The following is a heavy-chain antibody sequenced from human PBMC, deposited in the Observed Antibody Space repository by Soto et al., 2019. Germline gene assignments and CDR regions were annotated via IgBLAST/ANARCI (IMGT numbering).Heavy chain of an antibody. J-gene: IGHJ6*02. CDR3: ASQQLVHYYYGMDV. CDR1: GGSISSSSSY. D-gene: IGHD6-13*01. CDR2: FYYSGST. Sequence: PSETLSLTCTVSGGSISSSSSYWGWIRQPPGKGLEWIGSFYYSGSTYYNPSLKSRVTISVDTSKNQFSLKLSSVTAADTAVYYCASQQLVHYYYGMDVWGQGTTVTVSS. V-gene: IGHV4-39*01.